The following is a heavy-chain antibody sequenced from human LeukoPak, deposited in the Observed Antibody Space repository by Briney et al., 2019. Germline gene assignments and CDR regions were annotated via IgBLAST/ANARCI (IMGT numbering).Heavy chain of an antibody. CDR1: GFTFSSYA. J-gene: IGHJ4*02. CDR3: AREPLSLYCSSTSCSSEL. D-gene: IGHD2-2*01. CDR2: IYSGDTT. V-gene: IGHV3-53*01. Sequence: GRSLRLSCAASGFTFSSYAMHWVRQAPGKGLEWVSIIYSGDTTDYADSVRGRFTISRDNSKNMLYLQMNSLRAEDTAVYYCAREPLSLYCSSTSCSSELWGQGTLVTVSS.